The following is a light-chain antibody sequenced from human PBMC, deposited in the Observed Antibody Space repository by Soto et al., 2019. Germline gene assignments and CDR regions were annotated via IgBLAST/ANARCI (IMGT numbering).Light chain of an antibody. J-gene: IGKJ1*01. V-gene: IGKV1-39*01. CDR2: AAS. CDR1: QSISSY. CDR3: QQSYSTPRT. Sequence: DIQMTQSPSSLSASVGDRVTITCRASQSISSYLNWYQQKPGKAPKVLIYAASSLQSGVPSRFSGSGSGTDFTLTISSLQPEDFATYYCQQSYSTPRTFGQGTKVAIK.